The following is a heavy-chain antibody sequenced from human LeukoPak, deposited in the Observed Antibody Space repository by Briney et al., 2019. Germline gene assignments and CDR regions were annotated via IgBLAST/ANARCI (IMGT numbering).Heavy chain of an antibody. J-gene: IGHJ4*02. CDR2: IYTSGST. CDR3: ARSEINDYMRF. D-gene: IGHD4-11*01. CDR1: GYSISSGYY. Sequence: SETLSLTCTVSGYSISSGYYWGWIRQPPGKGLEWIGRIYTSGSTNYNPSLKSRVTISVDTSKNQFSLKLSSVTAADTAVYYCARSEINDYMRFWGQGILVTVSS. V-gene: IGHV4-38-2*02.